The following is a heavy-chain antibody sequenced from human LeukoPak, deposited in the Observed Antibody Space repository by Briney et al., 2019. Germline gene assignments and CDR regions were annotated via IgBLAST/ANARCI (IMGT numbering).Heavy chain of an antibody. V-gene: IGHV4-61*02. CDR1: GGSISSGSYY. CDR2: IYTSGST. CDR3: ARETYYDFWSGYLPGYYYYMDV. Sequence: TSETLSLTCTVSGGSISSGSYYWRWIRQPAGKGLEWIGRIYTSGSTNYNPSLKSRVTISVDTSKNQFSLKLSSVTAADTAVYYCARETYYDFWSGYLPGYYYYMDVWGKGTTVTVSS. J-gene: IGHJ6*03. D-gene: IGHD3-3*01.